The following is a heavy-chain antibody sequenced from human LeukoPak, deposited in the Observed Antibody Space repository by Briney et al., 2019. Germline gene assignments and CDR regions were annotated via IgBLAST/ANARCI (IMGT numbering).Heavy chain of an antibody. V-gene: IGHV1-46*01. D-gene: IGHD3-10*01. CDR1: GYTFTSYY. Sequence: ASVKVSCKASGYTFTSYYMHWVRQAPGQGLEWMGIINPSGGSTSYAQKFQGRVTMTRDMSTSTVYMELSSLRSEDTAVYYCARDGGSGSYQPGYYYYYYMDVWGKGTTVTISS. J-gene: IGHJ6*03. CDR3: ARDGGSGSYQPGYYYYYYMDV. CDR2: INPSGGST.